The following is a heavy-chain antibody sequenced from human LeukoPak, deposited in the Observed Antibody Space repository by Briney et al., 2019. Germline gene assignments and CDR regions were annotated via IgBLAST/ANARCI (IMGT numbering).Heavy chain of an antibody. V-gene: IGHV3-64*01. CDR2: ISSNGGST. D-gene: IGHD3-22*01. J-gene: IGHJ4*02. CDR1: GFTFSSYT. Sequence: GGSLRLSCAASGFTFSSYTMHWVRQAPGKGLEYVSAISSNGGSTYYANSVKGRFTIFRDNSKNTLYLQMGSLRAEDMAVYYCARDYYDSSGYYWGYYFDYWGQGTLVIVSS. CDR3: ARDYYDSSGYYWGYYFDY.